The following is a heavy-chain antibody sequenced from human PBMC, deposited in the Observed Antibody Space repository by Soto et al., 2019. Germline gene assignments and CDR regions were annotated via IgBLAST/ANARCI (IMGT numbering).Heavy chain of an antibody. D-gene: IGHD3-22*01. CDR1: GGSCSSGDYY. V-gene: IGHV4-61*08. J-gene: IGHJ4*02. CDR2: IYYSGTT. CDR3: ARDRGYYDSTGEFDS. Sequence: SATRSLTCTVSGGSCSSGDYYWIWIRQPPGKGLEWIGYIYYSGTTNYNPSLKSRVTISVDTSKNQFSLKLSSVTAADTAVYYCARDRGYYDSTGEFDSWGQGTQVTVSS.